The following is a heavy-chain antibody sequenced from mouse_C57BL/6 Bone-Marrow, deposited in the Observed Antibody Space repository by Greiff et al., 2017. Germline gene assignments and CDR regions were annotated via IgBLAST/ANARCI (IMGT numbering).Heavy chain of an antibody. J-gene: IGHJ3*01. CDR2: ISNLAYSI. CDR1: GFTFSDYG. V-gene: IGHV5-15*01. CDR3: ARPYYSNWGFAY. D-gene: IGHD2-5*01. Sequence: EVQLVESGGGLVQPGGSLKLSCAASGFTFSDYGMAWVRQAPRKGPEWVAFISNLAYSIYYADTVTGRFTISGENAKNTLYLEMSSLRSEDTAMYYCARPYYSNWGFAYWGKGTLVTVSA.